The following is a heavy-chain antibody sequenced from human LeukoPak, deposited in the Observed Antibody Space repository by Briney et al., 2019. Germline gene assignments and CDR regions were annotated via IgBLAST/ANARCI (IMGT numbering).Heavy chain of an antibody. CDR2: ITSSSSYT. Sequence: GGSLRLSCAASGFTFSSYSMNWVRQAPGKGLEWVSSITSSSSYTYYADSVKGRFTISRDNAKNSLYLQMNSLRAEDTAVYYCARDPYSGGYGDYYYYYMDLWGQGTTVTISS. CDR3: ARDPYSGGYGDYYYYYMDL. D-gene: IGHD1-26*01. CDR1: GFTFSSYS. J-gene: IGHJ6*03. V-gene: IGHV3-21*01.